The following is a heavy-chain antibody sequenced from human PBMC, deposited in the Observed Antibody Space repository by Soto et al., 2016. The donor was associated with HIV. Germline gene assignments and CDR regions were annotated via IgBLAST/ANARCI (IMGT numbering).Heavy chain of an antibody. CDR3: AKEATMVYGPYYYYYMDV. V-gene: IGHV3-9*03. D-gene: IGHD3-10*01. CDR1: GFTFDDYA. Sequence: EVQLVESGGGLVQPGRSLRLSCAASGFTFDDYAMHWVRQAPGKGLEWVSGISWNSGSIGYADSVKGRLTISRDNAKNSLYLQMNSLRAEDMALYYCAKEATMVYGPYYYYYMDVWGKGTTVTVSS. CDR2: ISWNSGSI. J-gene: IGHJ6*03.